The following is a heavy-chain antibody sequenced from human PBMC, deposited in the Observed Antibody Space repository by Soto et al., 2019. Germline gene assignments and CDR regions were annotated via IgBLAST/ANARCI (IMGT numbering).Heavy chain of an antibody. Sequence: QVQLVQSGAEVKKPGASVKVSCKASGYTFTSYYMHWVRQAAGQGLEWMGIINPSGGSTSYAQKFQGRVTMTRDTSTSTVYMELSSLRSEDTAVYYCARVGWDPGYSYGYAFDYWGQGTLVTVSS. J-gene: IGHJ4*02. D-gene: IGHD5-18*01. CDR2: INPSGGST. CDR1: GYTFTSYY. V-gene: IGHV1-46*01. CDR3: ARVGWDPGYSYGYAFDY.